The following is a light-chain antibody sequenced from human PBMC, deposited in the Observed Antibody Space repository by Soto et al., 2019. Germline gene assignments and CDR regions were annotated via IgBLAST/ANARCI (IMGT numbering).Light chain of an antibody. Sequence: DIQMTQSPSSLSASVGDRITITCQASQDIRNYLNWFQQKPGKAPQLLIFDASNLEPGVPSSFSGSGSGTEFTLTISSLQPEDFATYYCLLYANLPLTFGGGTKVEIK. CDR3: LLYANLPLT. CDR1: QDIRNY. V-gene: IGKV1-33*01. J-gene: IGKJ4*01. CDR2: DAS.